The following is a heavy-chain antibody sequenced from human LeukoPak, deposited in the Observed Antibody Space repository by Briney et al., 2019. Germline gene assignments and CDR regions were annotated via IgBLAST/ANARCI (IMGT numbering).Heavy chain of an antibody. D-gene: IGHD6-13*01. CDR1: GYTFTGYY. J-gene: IGHJ5*02. CDR3: ARVGISYSSINWFDP. Sequence: ASVKVSCKASGYTFTGYYIHWVRQAPGQGLEWMGWINPDSGGTDYAQKFQGRVTMTRDTSISTAYMELSRLRSDDTAVYYCARVGISYSSINWFDPWGQGTLVTVSS. V-gene: IGHV1-2*02. CDR2: INPDSGGT.